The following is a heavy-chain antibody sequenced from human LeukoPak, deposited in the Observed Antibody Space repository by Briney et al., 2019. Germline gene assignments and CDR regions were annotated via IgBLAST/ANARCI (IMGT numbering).Heavy chain of an antibody. D-gene: IGHD1-26*01. CDR2: ITDSGGST. CDR3: AKGSSPSRPYYFDY. J-gene: IGHJ4*02. Sequence: VGSLRLSCAASGFTFSSYAMSWVRQAPGKGLEWVSAITDSGGSTFYADSVQGRFTISRDNSKNTLYLQMNSLRAEDTAVYYCAKGSSPSRPYYFDYWGQGTLVTVSS. CDR1: GFTFSSYA. V-gene: IGHV3-23*01.